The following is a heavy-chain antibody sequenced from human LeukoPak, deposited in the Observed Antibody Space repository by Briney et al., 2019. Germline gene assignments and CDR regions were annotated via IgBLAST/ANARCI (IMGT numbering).Heavy chain of an antibody. CDR1: GYTFTSYG. CDR2: ISAYNGNT. Sequence: ASVKVSCKASGYTFTSYGISWVRQAPGQGLEWMGWISAYNGNTNYAQKLQGRVTMTRNTFISTAYMELSSLRSEDTAVYYCARGPNGGWYDYWGQGTLVTVSS. D-gene: IGHD6-19*01. V-gene: IGHV1-18*01. CDR3: ARGPNGGWYDY. J-gene: IGHJ4*02.